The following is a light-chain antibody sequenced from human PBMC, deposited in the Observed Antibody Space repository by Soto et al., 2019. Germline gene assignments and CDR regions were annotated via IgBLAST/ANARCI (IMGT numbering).Light chain of an antibody. J-gene: IGKJ5*01. CDR1: QSISSY. Sequence: VGDRVTITCRASQSISSYLNWYQQKPGKAPKLLIYAASSLQSGVPSRFSGSGSGTDFTLTISSLQPEDFAIYYCQQRSNWITFGQGTRLE. CDR2: AAS. V-gene: IGKV1-39*01. CDR3: QQRSNWIT.